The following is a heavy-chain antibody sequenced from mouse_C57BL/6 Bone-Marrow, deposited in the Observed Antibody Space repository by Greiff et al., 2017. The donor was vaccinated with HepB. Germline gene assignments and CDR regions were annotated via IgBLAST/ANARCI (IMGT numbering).Heavy chain of an antibody. CDR2: SRNKANDYTT. D-gene: IGHD4-1*01. V-gene: IGHV7-1*01. Sequence: EVQLQESGGGLVQSGRSLRLSCATSGFTFSDFYMEWVRQAPGKGLEWIAASRNKANDYTTEYSASVKGRFIVSRDTSQSILYLQMNALRAEDTAIYYCARDGLGRGSFDYWGQGTTLTVSS. J-gene: IGHJ2*01. CDR1: GFTFSDFY. CDR3: ARDGLGRGSFDY.